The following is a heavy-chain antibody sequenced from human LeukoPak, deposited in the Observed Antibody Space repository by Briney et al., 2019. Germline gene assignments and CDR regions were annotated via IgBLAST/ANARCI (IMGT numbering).Heavy chain of an antibody. Sequence: GGSLRLSCAALVIPFADNGMAWVRQAPGKGLEWVSGITWNGGITAYADSVKGRFTISRANAKNSLYLQMNSLRAEDTALIYCARDGPVAGVELDQWGQGTLVTVSS. CDR3: ARDGPVAGVELDQ. CDR2: ITWNGGIT. J-gene: IGHJ4*02. CDR1: VIPFADNG. D-gene: IGHD6-19*01. V-gene: IGHV3-20*04.